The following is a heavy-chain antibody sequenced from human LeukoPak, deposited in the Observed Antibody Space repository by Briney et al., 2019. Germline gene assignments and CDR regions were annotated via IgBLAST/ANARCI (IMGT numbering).Heavy chain of an antibody. D-gene: IGHD1-26*01. Sequence: ASVKVSCKASGYTFTSYYMHWVRQAPGQGLEWMGIINPSGGSTSYAQKFQGRVTMTRDMSTSTVYMELSSLRSEDTAVYYCARDLVGATAYDYWGQGTLATVSS. V-gene: IGHV1-46*01. CDR2: INPSGGST. CDR3: ARDLVGATAYDY. CDR1: GYTFTSYY. J-gene: IGHJ4*02.